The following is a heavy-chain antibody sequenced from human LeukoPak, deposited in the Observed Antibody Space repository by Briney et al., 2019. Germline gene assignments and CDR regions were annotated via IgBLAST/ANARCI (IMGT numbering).Heavy chain of an antibody. CDR1: GFTFSRYE. Sequence: QPGGSLRLSCAASGFTFSRYEMNWVRQAPGKGLEGLSYISNSAPTIYYSDSVKGRFTISRDNAKNSIYLQMDSLSAEDTAVYYCAREYRDFFDYWGHGTLVTVSS. V-gene: IGHV3-48*03. D-gene: IGHD3-16*02. CDR3: AREYRDFFDY. J-gene: IGHJ4*01. CDR2: ISNSAPTI.